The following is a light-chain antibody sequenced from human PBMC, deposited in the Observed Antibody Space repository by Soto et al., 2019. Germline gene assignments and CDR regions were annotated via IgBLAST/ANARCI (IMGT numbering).Light chain of an antibody. V-gene: IGLV1-44*01. CDR1: SSNIGSNT. CDR3: AAWDDSLNGVV. CDR2: SNN. Sequence: QSVLTKPPSASGTPGQRVTISCSGSSSNIGSNTVNWYQQLPGTAPKLLIYSNNQRPSGVPDRFSGSKSGTSASLAISGLQSDDEADYYCAAWDDSLNGVVFVGGTKLTVL. J-gene: IGLJ2*01.